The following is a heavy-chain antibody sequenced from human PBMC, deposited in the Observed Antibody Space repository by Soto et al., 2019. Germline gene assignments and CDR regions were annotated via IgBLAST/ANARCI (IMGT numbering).Heavy chain of an antibody. Sequence: QVQLVQSGAEVKRPGASVKVSCKASGYIFTNYGFSWVRQAPGQGLEWMGWISTNNGNTNYAQKLQGRVSMTTDTSTTTAYMELRSLRSDDTAVYYCARVLGDSTLDLWGQGTMVTVSS. J-gene: IGHJ3*01. V-gene: IGHV1-18*01. CDR1: GYIFTNYG. CDR2: ISTNNGNT. CDR3: ARVLGDSTLDL. D-gene: IGHD4-17*01.